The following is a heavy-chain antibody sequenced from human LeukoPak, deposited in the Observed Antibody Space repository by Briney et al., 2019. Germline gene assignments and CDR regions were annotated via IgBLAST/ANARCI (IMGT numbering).Heavy chain of an antibody. V-gene: IGHV3-33*06. J-gene: IGHJ4*02. CDR1: GLTFSDAW. D-gene: IGHD3-22*01. CDR2: IWYDGSNK. Sequence: GGSLRLSCVLSGLTFSDAWMSWVRQAPGKGLEWVAVIWYDGSNKYYADSVKGRFTISRDNSKNTLYLQMNSLRAEDTAVYYCAKEYYYDSSGYSHWGQGTLVTVSS. CDR3: AKEYYYDSSGYSH.